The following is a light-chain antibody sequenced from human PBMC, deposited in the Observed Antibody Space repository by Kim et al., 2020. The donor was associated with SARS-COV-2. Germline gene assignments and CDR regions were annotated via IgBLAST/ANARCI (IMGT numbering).Light chain of an antibody. Sequence: SSELTQDPAVSVALGQTVRITCQGDSLRSYYASWYQQKPGQAPVLVIYGKNNRPSGIPDRFSGPSSGNTASLTITGAQAEDEADYYCNSRDSRGNHWVFG. CDR2: GKN. J-gene: IGLJ3*02. V-gene: IGLV3-19*01. CDR3: NSRDSRGNHWV. CDR1: SLRSYY.